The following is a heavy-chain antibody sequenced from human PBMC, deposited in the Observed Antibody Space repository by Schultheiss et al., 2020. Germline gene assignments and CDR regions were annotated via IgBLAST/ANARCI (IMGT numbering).Heavy chain of an antibody. CDR3: AKLGGSGPSHLDY. V-gene: IGHV3-74*01. J-gene: IGHJ4*02. D-gene: IGHD3-16*01. CDR1: GFSFRSYW. CDR2: INSDGSST. Sequence: GGSLRLSCAGSGFSFRSYWMHWVRQAPGKGLVWVSRINSDGSSTSYADSVKGRFTISRDNAKNTLYLQMNSLRAEDTAVYYCAKLGGSGPSHLDYWGQGTLVTVSS.